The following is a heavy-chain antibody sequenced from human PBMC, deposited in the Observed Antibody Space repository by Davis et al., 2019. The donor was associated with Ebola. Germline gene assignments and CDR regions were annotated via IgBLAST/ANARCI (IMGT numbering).Heavy chain of an antibody. CDR1: GYTFTSYY. V-gene: IGHV1-46*01. D-gene: IGHD3-22*01. J-gene: IGHJ4*02. CDR2: INPSGDST. Sequence: ASVQVSCKASGYTFTSYYMHWVRQAPGQGLEWMGIINPSGDSTSYAQTFQGRVTMTRDTSTSTVYMELSSLGSEDTAVYYCARDRSGSSGYLGYWGQGTLVTVSS. CDR3: ARDRSGSSGYLGY.